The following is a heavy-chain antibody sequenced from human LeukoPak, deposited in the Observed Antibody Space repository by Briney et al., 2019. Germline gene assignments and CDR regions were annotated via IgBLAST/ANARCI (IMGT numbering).Heavy chain of an antibody. Sequence: GGSLRLSCAASGFTFTSYAMSWVRQAPGKGLEWVSAISGSGGTSYYADSVKGRYTISRDNSKNTLYLQMNSLRGEDTAVYYCARRPSSSSPTYFDYWGQGTLVTVSS. CDR3: ARRPSSSSPTYFDY. CDR1: GFTFTSYA. CDR2: ISGSGGTS. D-gene: IGHD6-6*01. J-gene: IGHJ4*02. V-gene: IGHV3-23*01.